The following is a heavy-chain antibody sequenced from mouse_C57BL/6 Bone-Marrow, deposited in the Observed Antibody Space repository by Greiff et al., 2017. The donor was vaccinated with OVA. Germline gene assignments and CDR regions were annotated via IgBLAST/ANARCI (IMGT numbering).Heavy chain of an antibody. J-gene: IGHJ4*01. Sequence: EVQLQQSGPELVKPGASVKISCKASGYTFTDYYMNWVKQSHGKSLEWIGDINPNNGGTSYNQKFKGKATLTVDKSSSTAYMELRSLTSEDSAVYYCARSGLLWPRYAMDYWGQGTSVTVSS. CDR1: GYTFTDYY. CDR2: INPNNGGT. CDR3: ARSGLLWPRYAMDY. D-gene: IGHD2-10*01. V-gene: IGHV1-26*01.